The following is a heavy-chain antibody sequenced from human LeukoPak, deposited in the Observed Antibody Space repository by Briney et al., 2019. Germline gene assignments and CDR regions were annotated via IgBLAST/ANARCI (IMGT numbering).Heavy chain of an antibody. J-gene: IGHJ4*02. CDR2: IYYSGST. D-gene: IGHD1-1*01. CDR1: GGSISSGGYY. CDR3: AKVQRPLDGADY. Sequence: SETLSLTCTVSGGSISSGGYYWSWIRQHPGKGLGWIGYIYYSGSTYYNPSLKSRVTISVDTSKNLFSLKLSSVTAADTAVYYCAKVQRPLDGADYWGQGTLVTVSS. V-gene: IGHV4-61*08.